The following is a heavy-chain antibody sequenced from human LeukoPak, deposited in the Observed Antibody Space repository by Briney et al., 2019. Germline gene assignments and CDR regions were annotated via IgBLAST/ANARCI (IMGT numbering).Heavy chain of an antibody. CDR3: ARDRGWVVAASRGMDV. D-gene: IGHD2-15*01. V-gene: IGHV3-30*03. CDR1: GFTFSSFG. J-gene: IGHJ6*02. CDR2: ISYDGSNE. Sequence: GRSLRLSCAASGFTFSSFGMHWVRQAPGKGLEWVAAISYDGSNEHHADSMKGRFTISRDSSKTTLYLQMNSLRAEDTAMYYCARDRGWVVAASRGMDVWGQGTTVTVS.